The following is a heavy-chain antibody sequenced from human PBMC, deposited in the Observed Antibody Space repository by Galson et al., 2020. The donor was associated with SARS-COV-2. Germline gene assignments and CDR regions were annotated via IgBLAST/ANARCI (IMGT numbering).Heavy chain of an antibody. V-gene: IGHV4-59*01. D-gene: IGHD3-3*01. CDR2: IYYSGST. CDR3: ARGKDSIFGVVIIPGWFDP. J-gene: IGHJ5*02. CDR1: GGSISSYY. Sequence: SETLSLTCTVSGGSISSYYWSWIRQPPGKGLEWIGYIYYSGSTNYNPSLKSRVTISVDTSKKQFSLKLSSVTAADTAVYYCARGKDSIFGVVIIPGWFDPWGQGTLVTVSS.